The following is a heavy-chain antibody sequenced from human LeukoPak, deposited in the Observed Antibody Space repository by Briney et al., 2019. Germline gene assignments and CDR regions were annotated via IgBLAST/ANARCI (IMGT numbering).Heavy chain of an antibody. CDR2: IRSKANSYAT. Sequence: PGGSLRLSCAASGFTFSGSAMHWVRQASGKGLEWVGRIRSKANSYATAYAASVKGRFTISRDDSKNTAYLQMNSLKTEDTAVYYCTRLFGSGISSSWYDVLPGGYYYYMDVWGKGTTVTVSS. D-gene: IGHD6-13*01. CDR1: GFTFSGSA. J-gene: IGHJ6*03. CDR3: TRLFGSGISSSWYDVLPGGYYYYMDV. V-gene: IGHV3-73*01.